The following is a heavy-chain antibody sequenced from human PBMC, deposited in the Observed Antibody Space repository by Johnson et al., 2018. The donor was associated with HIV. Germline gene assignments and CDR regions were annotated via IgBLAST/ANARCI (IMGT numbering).Heavy chain of an antibody. CDR3: ASDLTENTPNAFDI. D-gene: IGHD2-15*01. J-gene: IGHJ3*02. Sequence: VQLVESGGGLVQPGGSLRLSCAASGFTFSIYDMHWVRQVTGKGLEWVSAIGTAGDTYYPGSVKGRFTISRENAQNSLYLPMNSLTAGDTAMYYCASDLTENTPNAFDIWGQGTMVTVSS. V-gene: IGHV3-13*01. CDR1: GFTFSIYD. CDR2: IGTAGDT.